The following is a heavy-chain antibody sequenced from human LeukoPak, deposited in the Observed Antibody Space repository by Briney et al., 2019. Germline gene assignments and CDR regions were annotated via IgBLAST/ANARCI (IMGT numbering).Heavy chain of an antibody. CDR1: GFTFSSYA. J-gene: IGHJ3*02. Sequence: PGGSLRLSCAASGFTFSSYAMSWVRQAPGKGLEWVSAISGSGGSTYYADSVKGRFTISRDNSKNTLYLQMNSLRAEDTAVYYCAKDRGFTMIVVDEWAFDIWGQGTMVTVSS. CDR2: ISGSGGST. CDR3: AKDRGFTMIVVDEWAFDI. V-gene: IGHV3-23*01. D-gene: IGHD3-22*01.